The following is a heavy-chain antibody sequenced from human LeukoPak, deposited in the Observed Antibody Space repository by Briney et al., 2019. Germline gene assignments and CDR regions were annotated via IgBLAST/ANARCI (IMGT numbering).Heavy chain of an antibody. CDR2: ISSSSSYI. J-gene: IGHJ4*02. Sequence: PGGSLRLSCAASGFTFSSYSMNWVRQAPGKGLEWVSSISSSSSYIYYADSVKGRFTISRDNAKNSLYLQMNSLRADDTAVYYCANHLACGSTSCPPFDYWGQGTLVTVSS. D-gene: IGHD2-2*01. CDR1: GFTFSSYS. CDR3: ANHLACGSTSCPPFDY. V-gene: IGHV3-21*01.